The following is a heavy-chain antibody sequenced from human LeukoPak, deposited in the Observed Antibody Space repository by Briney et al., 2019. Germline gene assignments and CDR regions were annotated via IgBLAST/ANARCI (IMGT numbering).Heavy chain of an antibody. Sequence: GSLRLSCAASGFTFSSYAMHWVRQAPGKGLEWVAVISYDGSNKYYADSVKGRFTISRDNSKNTLYLQMNSLRAEDTAVYYCARDGLYSSSTVRYYFDYWGQGTLVTVSS. CDR3: ARDGLYSSSTVRYYFDY. J-gene: IGHJ4*02. CDR2: ISYDGSNK. D-gene: IGHD6-13*01. V-gene: IGHV3-30-3*01. CDR1: GFTFSSYA.